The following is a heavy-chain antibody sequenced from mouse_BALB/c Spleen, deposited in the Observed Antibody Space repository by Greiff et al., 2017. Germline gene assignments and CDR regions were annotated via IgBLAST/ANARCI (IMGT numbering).Heavy chain of an antibody. D-gene: IGHD2-3*01. CDR1: GFTFSSYG. Sequence: DVKLVESGGDLVKPGGSLKLSCAASGFTFSSYGMSWVRQTPDKRLEWVATISSGGSYTYYPDSVKGRFTISRDNAKNTLYLQMSSLKSEDTAMYYCARQTDGYYDAMDYWGQGTSVTVSS. CDR3: ARQTDGYYDAMDY. CDR2: ISSGGSYT. V-gene: IGHV5-6*02. J-gene: IGHJ4*01.